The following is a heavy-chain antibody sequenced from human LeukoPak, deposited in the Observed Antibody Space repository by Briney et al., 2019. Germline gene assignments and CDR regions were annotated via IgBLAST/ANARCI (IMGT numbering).Heavy chain of an antibody. D-gene: IGHD5-24*01. CDR1: GFTLSSYE. J-gene: IGHJ5*02. CDR3: ARTGDGYMAYNWFDP. CDR2: INHSGST. V-gene: IGHV4-34*01. Sequence: PGGSLRLSCTVSGFTLSSYEMTWFRQAPGKGLEWIGEINHSGSTNYNPSLKSRVTISVDTSKNQFSLKLSSVTAADTAVYYCARTGDGYMAYNWFDPWGQGTLVTVSS.